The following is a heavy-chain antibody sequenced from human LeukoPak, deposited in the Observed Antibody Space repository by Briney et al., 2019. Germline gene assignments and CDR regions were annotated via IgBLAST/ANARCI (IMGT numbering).Heavy chain of an antibody. J-gene: IGHJ1*01. V-gene: IGHV1-2*02. CDR2: INPNSGGT. CDR3: ARDECSDSSCPLFQH. Sequence: ASVKVSCKASGYTFNGYYIHWVRQAPGQGLEWMGWINPNSGGTNYAQNFQGRVTMTRDTSIRTAYMEVSSLRSDDTAVYYCARDECSDSSCPLFQHWGQGTRVTVSS. D-gene: IGHD2-15*01. CDR1: GYTFNGYY.